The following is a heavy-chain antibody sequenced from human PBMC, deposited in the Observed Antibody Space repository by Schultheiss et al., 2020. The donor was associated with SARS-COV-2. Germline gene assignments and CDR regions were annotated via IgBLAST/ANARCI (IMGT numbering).Heavy chain of an antibody. J-gene: IGHJ6*03. CDR3: ASSPDLVVPAGTHYYYMDV. CDR2: IKQDGSEK. D-gene: IGHD2-2*01. V-gene: IGHV3-7*01. CDR1: GFTFSSYW. Sequence: GGSLRLSCAASGFTFSSYWMSWVRQAPGKGLAWVANIKQDGSEKYYVDSVKGRFTISRDNAKNSLYLQMNSLRAEDTAVYYCASSPDLVVPAGTHYYYMDVWGKGTAVTVSS.